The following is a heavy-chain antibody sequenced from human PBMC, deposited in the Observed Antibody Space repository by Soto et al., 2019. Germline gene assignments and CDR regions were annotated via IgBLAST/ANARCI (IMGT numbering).Heavy chain of an antibody. CDR3: AGGRLGELLIGYYYYGMDV. CDR2: MNPNSGNT. J-gene: IGHJ6*02. D-gene: IGHD1-26*01. CDR1: GYTFTSYD. Sequence: ASVKVSCKASGYTFTSYDINWVRQATGQGLEWMGWMNPNSGNTGYAQKFQGRVTMTRNTSISTAYMELSSLRSEDTAVDYCAGGRLGELLIGYYYYGMDVWGQGTTVTVSS. V-gene: IGHV1-8*01.